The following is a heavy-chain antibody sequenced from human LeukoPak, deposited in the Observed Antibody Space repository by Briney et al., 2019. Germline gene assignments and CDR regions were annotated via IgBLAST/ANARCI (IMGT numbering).Heavy chain of an antibody. Sequence: GGSLRLSCAASGFTFSSYAMSWVRQTPGKGLEWVSAICGSGGSTYYADSVKGRFTISRDNAKNSLYLQMNSLRAEDTAVYYCARDLALYDFWSGSEKHDAFDIWGQGTMVTVSS. D-gene: IGHD3-3*01. CDR1: GFTFSSYA. V-gene: IGHV3-23*01. CDR3: ARDLALYDFWSGSEKHDAFDI. CDR2: ICGSGGST. J-gene: IGHJ3*02.